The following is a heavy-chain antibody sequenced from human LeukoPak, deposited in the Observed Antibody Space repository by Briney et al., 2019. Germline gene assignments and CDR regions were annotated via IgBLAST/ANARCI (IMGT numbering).Heavy chain of an antibody. V-gene: IGHV1-2*02. CDR3: ARAYYYGSGSYLSYYYYYMDV. J-gene: IGHJ6*03. D-gene: IGHD3-10*01. CDR2: MSPSRDGT. CDR1: GYTFTGYY. Sequence: GASVKVSCKASGYTFTGYYIHWVRQAPGQGLEWMGWMSPSRDGTNYAHKFQGRVTMTRDTSISTAYMELSRLRSDDTAVYYCARAYYYGSGSYLSYYYYYMDVWGKGTTVTVSS.